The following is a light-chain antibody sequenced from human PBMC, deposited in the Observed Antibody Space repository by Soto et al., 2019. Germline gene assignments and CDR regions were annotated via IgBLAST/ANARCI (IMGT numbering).Light chain of an antibody. CDR3: QQYGSAPST. J-gene: IGKJ5*01. CDR1: QSVGSIY. CDR2: GAS. Sequence: IVMTQSPATLSVSAGDRATLXXRARQSVGSIYVDWDQQRPGTAPRXXRDGASNRATCSPVRFSGSGAGTEFTLTISGLEPEDFAVYYCQQYGSAPSTFGQGTRLDIK. V-gene: IGKV3-20*01.